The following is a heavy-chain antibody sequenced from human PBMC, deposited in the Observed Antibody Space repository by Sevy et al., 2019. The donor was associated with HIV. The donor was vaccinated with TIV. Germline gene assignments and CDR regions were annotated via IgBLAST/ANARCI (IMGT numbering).Heavy chain of an antibody. Sequence: SETLSLTCAVSGYSISSGYYWGWIRQPPGKGLEWIGSIYHSGSTYYNPSLKSRVTISVDTSKNQFSLKLSSVTAADTAVNYCARRRTRGPTYFDYWGQGTLVTVSS. CDR1: GYSISSGYY. CDR3: ARRRTRGPTYFDY. CDR2: IYHSGST. V-gene: IGHV4-38-2*01. J-gene: IGHJ4*02.